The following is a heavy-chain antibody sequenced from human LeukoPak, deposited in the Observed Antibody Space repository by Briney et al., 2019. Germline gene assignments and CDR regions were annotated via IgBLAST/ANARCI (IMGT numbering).Heavy chain of an antibody. CDR1: GFNFRAFS. CDR3: ASGREPTLTIFDY. D-gene: IGHD3-3*01. Sequence: RGSLRLSCAASGFNFRAFSMTWVRQAPRKGLEWVSYINDNSGTIYYADSVKGRFTISRDNANNSLYLQMDSLRAEDTAVYYCASGREPTLTIFDYWGQGILVTVSS. CDR2: INDNSGTI. J-gene: IGHJ4*02. V-gene: IGHV3-48*01.